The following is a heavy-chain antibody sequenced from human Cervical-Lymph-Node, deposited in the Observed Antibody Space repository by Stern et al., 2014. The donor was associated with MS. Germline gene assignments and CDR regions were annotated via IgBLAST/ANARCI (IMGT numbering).Heavy chain of an antibody. J-gene: IGHJ5*02. Sequence: ESGPTLVKPTQTLTLTCTFSGFSLRTIGVAVGWIRQPPGKALEWLALIYWDDDKRYSASLKSRLTITKDTPKNQVVLTMTNMDPVDTATYYCAHRHYSGWFDPWGQGILVTVSS. CDR3: AHRHYSGWFDP. CDR1: GFSLRTIGVA. V-gene: IGHV2-5*02. D-gene: IGHD5-18*01. CDR2: IYWDDDK.